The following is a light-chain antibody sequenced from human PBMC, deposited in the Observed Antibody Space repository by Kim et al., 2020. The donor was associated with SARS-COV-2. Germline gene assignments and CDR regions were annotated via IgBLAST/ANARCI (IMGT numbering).Light chain of an antibody. V-gene: IGKV1-NL1*01. CDR3: QQSYGIPWT. J-gene: IGKJ1*01. Sequence: DIQMTQSPSSLSPSVGDTVTITCRASQGLSNALAWYQHKPGKAPKLLVYGATTLQSGVPSRFSGSGSGTENTLTISSLQPEDLGTFYCQQSYGIPWTFGQGTKVDIK. CDR2: GAT. CDR1: QGLSNA.